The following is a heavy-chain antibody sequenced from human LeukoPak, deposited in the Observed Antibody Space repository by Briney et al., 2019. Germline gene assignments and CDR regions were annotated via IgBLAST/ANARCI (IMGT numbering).Heavy chain of an antibody. V-gene: IGHV3-48*03. Sequence: GGSLRLSCAASGFTFTSYEMNWVRQAPGKGLEWVSYISSSGSTIYYADSVKGRFTISRDNAKNSLYLQMNSLRAEDTAGYYCARSTWYFDLWGRGTLVTVSS. CDR3: ARSTWYFDL. J-gene: IGHJ2*01. CDR2: ISSSGSTI. CDR1: GFTFTSYE.